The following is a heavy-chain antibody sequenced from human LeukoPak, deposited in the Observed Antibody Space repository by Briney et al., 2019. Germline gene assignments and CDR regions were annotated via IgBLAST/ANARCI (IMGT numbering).Heavy chain of an antibody. V-gene: IGHV3-48*02. CDR1: GFTFSSYG. D-gene: IGHD3-10*01. CDR2: ISSSSSPI. Sequence: PGGSLRLSCAASGFTFSSYGMNWVRQAPGKGLEWVSYISSSSSPIYYADSVKGRFTISRDSAQSSLHLQMNSLRDEDTAVYYCARDQLTMIRGPNFDYWGQGTLVTVSS. CDR3: ARDQLTMIRGPNFDY. J-gene: IGHJ4*02.